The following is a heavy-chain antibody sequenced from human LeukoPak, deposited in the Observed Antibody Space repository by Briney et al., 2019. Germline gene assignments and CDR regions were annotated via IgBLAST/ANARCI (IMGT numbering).Heavy chain of an antibody. Sequence: PGGSLRLSCAASGFSFSSYEMNWVRQAPGKGLEWVSYISSSGSTIYYADSVKGRFTISRDNAKNSLYLQMNSLRAEDTAVYYCASGGDGYNYGIDYWGQGTLVTVSS. J-gene: IGHJ4*02. CDR2: ISSSGSTI. CDR3: ASGGDGYNYGIDY. D-gene: IGHD5-24*01. CDR1: GFSFSSYE. V-gene: IGHV3-48*03.